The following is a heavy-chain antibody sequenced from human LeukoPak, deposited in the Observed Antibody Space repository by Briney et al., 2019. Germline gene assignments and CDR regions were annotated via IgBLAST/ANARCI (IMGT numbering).Heavy chain of an antibody. V-gene: IGHV3-74*01. D-gene: IGHD1-1*01. J-gene: IGHJ6*03. CDR3: AREGTGSYMDV. Sequence: PGGSLRLSCAASGFTFSSYWMHWVRQAPWKGLVWVSRIRTDGTITTYADSVKGRFSISRDNAKNTLYLQVNSLRVEDTAVYYCAREGTGSYMDVWGKGTTVTVSS. CDR2: IRTDGTIT. CDR1: GFTFSSYW.